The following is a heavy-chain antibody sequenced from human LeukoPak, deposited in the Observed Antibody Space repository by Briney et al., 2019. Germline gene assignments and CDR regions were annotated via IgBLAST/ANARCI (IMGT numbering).Heavy chain of an antibody. CDR1: GYTFTSYY. D-gene: IGHD3-3*01. CDR2: INPSGGST. Sequence: ASVKVSCKASGYTFTSYYMHWVRQAPGQGLEWMGIINPSGGSTNYAQKFQGRVTMTRDTSTSTVYMELSSLRSEDTAVYYCAIIRFLEWPPSDWGQGTLVTVSS. V-gene: IGHV1-46*01. J-gene: IGHJ4*02. CDR3: AIIRFLEWPPSD.